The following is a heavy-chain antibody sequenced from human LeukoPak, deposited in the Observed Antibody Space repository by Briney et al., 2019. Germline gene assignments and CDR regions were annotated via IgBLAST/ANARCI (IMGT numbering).Heavy chain of an antibody. J-gene: IGHJ4*02. CDR2: ISPNNDGT. V-gene: IGHV1-2*02. D-gene: IGHD5-18*01. Sequence: RASVKVSCKASGYNFNGHYIHWVRQAPGQGLEWMGWISPNNDGTQYAQKFQGRVTMTRDTSISTAYMELSRLRSDDTAVYYCARDRGYSYGLMDYWGQGTLVTVSS. CDR1: GYNFNGHY. CDR3: ARDRGYSYGLMDY.